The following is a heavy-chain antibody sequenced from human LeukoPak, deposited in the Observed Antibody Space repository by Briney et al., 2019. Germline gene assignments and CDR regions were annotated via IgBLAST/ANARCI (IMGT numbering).Heavy chain of an antibody. J-gene: IGHJ6*03. CDR3: AKDADIVVVPAAMHYMYV. CDR1: GFTFSSYA. D-gene: IGHD2-2*01. Sequence: GGSLRLSCAASGFTFSSYAMSWVRQAPGKGLEWVSAISGSGGSTYYADSVKGRFTISRDNSKNTLYLQMNSLRAEDTAVYYCAKDADIVVVPAAMHYMYVWGKGTTVTVSS. CDR2: ISGSGGST. V-gene: IGHV3-23*01.